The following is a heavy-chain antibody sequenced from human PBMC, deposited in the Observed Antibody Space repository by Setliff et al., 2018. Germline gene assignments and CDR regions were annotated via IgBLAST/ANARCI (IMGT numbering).Heavy chain of an antibody. Sequence: ASVKVSCKASGGTFSSYAISWVRQAPGQGLEWMGGIIPIFGTANYAQKFQGRVTITTDESTSTAYMELSSLRSEDAAVYYCARENYYDSSGYDYWGQGTLVTVSS. J-gene: IGHJ4*02. D-gene: IGHD3-22*01. CDR1: GGTFSSYA. CDR3: ARENYYDSSGYDY. V-gene: IGHV1-69*05. CDR2: IIPIFGTA.